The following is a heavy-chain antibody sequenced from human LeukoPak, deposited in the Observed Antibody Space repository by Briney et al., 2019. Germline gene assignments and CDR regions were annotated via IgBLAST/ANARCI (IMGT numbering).Heavy chain of an antibody. Sequence: PSETLSLTCTVSGGSISSYYWSWIRQPPGKGLEWIGYIYYSGSTNYNPSLKSRVTISVDTSKNQFSLKLSSVTAADTAVYYCARGWYGQSDYWGQGTLVTVSS. CDR2: IYYSGST. D-gene: IGHD3-10*01. V-gene: IGHV4-59*01. J-gene: IGHJ4*02. CDR1: GGSISSYY. CDR3: ARGWYGQSDY.